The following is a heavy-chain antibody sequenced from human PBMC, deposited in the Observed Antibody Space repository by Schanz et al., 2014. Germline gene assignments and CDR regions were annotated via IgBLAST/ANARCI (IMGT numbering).Heavy chain of an antibody. CDR1: GGSFSGYY. CDR3: ARDNDMLIGNVHGDDYYYAMDV. Sequence: QVQLQQWGAGLLKPSETLSLTCAVAGGSFSGYYWSWIRQSPDKGLEWIGEINHSANTTYNPSLKNRVTISVESSKNQCSLKLTSVTAADTAVYCCARDNDMLIGNVHGDDYYYAMDVWGPGTTVTVSS. CDR2: INHSANT. V-gene: IGHV4-34*01. D-gene: IGHD1-1*01. J-gene: IGHJ6*02.